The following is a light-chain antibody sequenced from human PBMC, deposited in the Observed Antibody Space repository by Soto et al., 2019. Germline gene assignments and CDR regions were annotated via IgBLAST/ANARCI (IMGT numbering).Light chain of an antibody. CDR2: GAS. V-gene: IGKV3-15*01. Sequence: TPVPATLSLHPGARATLSFRASQSISSNLAWYQQKPGQAPRLLIHGASTRATGIPVRFSGSGSGTEFTLTITSLQSEDSAVYYCQQYNNWPSWTCGQGTKGDIK. CDR3: QQYNNWPSWT. CDR1: QSISSN. J-gene: IGKJ1*01.